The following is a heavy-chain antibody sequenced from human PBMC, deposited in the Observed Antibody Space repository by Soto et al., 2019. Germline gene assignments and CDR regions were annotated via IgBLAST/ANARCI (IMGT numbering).Heavy chain of an antibody. CDR3: ERLQHSGRIVVQDGGFDP. V-gene: IGHV5-51*01. CDR2: IHPDDSDI. Sequence: PGESLKISCQGSGYKFTSYWIDWVRQKPGKGLEWMGIIHPDDSDIRYSPSFQGQVTISADNSIGTAYLQWSSLKASDTAMYYCERLQHSGRIVVQDGGFDPWGPGTLVTVSS. CDR1: GYKFTSYW. J-gene: IGHJ5*02. D-gene: IGHD2-15*01.